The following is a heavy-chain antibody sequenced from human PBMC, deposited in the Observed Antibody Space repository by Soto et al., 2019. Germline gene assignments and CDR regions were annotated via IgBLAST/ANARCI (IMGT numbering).Heavy chain of an antibody. CDR3: ARSYCSGSTCYHGWFDP. CDR2: INPLFGTA. J-gene: IGHJ5*02. Sequence: QVQLVQSGAEVKKPGSSVKVSCKASGGIFGSYTISWVRQAPGQGLEWMGRINPLFGTANIAQNFQGRVTMPADGSTNTAYMQLSSLTSEDTAVYYCARSYCSGSTCYHGWFDPWGQGTLVTVSS. D-gene: IGHD2-15*01. CDR1: GGIFGSYT. V-gene: IGHV1-69*18.